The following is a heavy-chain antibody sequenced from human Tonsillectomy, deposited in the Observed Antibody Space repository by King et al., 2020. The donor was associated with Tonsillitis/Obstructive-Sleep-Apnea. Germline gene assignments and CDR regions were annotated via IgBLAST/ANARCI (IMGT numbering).Heavy chain of an antibody. CDR2: IDPSDSDT. CDR1: GYSFTSYW. CDR3: ARQGGYSSGFYYYGMDV. Sequence: VQLVESGAEVKKPGESLRISCKGSGYSFTSYWISWVRQMPGKGLEWMGRIDPSDSDTNYSPSFQGHVTISADKSISTAYLQWSSLKASDTAMYYCARQGGYSSGFYYYGMDVWGQGTTVTVSS. J-gene: IGHJ6*02. V-gene: IGHV5-10-1*01. D-gene: IGHD6-19*01.